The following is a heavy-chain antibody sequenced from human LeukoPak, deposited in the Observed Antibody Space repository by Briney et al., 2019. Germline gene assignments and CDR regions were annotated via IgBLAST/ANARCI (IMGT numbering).Heavy chain of an antibody. CDR1: GGSISSDY. V-gene: IGHV4-59*08. D-gene: IGHD3-22*01. CDR3: ARFYYDSRGYWYYFDY. Sequence: SETLSLTCTVSGGSISSDYWSWIRQPPGKGPEWIGYIYYSGSTNYNPSLKSRVTISVDSSKNQFSLKLSSVTAADTAVYYCARFYYDSRGYWYYFDYWGQGTLVTVSS. CDR2: IYYSGST. J-gene: IGHJ4*02.